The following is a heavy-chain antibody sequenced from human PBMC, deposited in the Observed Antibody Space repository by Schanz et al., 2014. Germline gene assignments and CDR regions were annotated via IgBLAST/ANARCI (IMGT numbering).Heavy chain of an antibody. CDR3: AREQIMAAAGVVDY. Sequence: QVQLVESGGGLVKPGGSLRLSCAASGFTFSDYYMSWIRQAPGKGLEWLSYISGTTTYTNYADSVKGRFTISRDNAKNALYLQMNSLRAEDTAVYYCAREQIMAAAGVVDYWGHGTLVTVSS. CDR1: GFTFSDYY. D-gene: IGHD6-13*01. CDR2: ISGTTTYT. J-gene: IGHJ4*01. V-gene: IGHV3-11*05.